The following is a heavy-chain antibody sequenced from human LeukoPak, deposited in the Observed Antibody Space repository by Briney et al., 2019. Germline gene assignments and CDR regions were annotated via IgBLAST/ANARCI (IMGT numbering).Heavy chain of an antibody. V-gene: IGHV3-30*03. Sequence: GRSLRLSCAASGFTFSSYGMHWVRQAPGKGLEWVAVISYDGSYKYYADSVKGRFTISRENSKNTLYMQMNSLRTEDTAVFYCASTYSGSYRDAFDIWGQGTMVIVSS. J-gene: IGHJ3*02. D-gene: IGHD1-26*01. CDR2: ISYDGSYK. CDR3: ASTYSGSYRDAFDI. CDR1: GFTFSSYG.